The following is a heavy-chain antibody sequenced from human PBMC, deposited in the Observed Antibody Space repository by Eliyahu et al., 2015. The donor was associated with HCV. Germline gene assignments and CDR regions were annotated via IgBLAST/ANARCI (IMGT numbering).Heavy chain of an antibody. J-gene: IGHJ4*02. D-gene: IGHD6-6*01. Sequence: QVHLVESGGGVVQPGRSLRLSCAASGFTFSSYAMHWVRQAPGKGLDWVAVMWYDGNNIYYADSVKGRFTISRDISKSSLYLQMNSLRVEDTAIYYCARDMYSSSSGAFDYWGQGTPVTVSS. V-gene: IGHV3-33*01. CDR2: MWYDGNNI. CDR1: GFTFSSYA. CDR3: ARDMYSSSSGAFDY.